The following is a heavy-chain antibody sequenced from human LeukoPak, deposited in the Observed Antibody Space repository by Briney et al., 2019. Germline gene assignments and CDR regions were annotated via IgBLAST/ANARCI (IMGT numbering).Heavy chain of an antibody. V-gene: IGHV3-30*04. CDR2: ISNDGSNK. CDR1: GFTFSSYA. J-gene: IGHJ6*02. CDR3: ARDFYDFWSGYYINYYYYGMDV. D-gene: IGHD3-3*01. Sequence: HPGGSLRLSCAASGFTFSSYAMHWVRQAPGKGLEWVAVISNDGSNKYYADSVKGRFTISRDNSLDTLYLQMNSLRAEDTAVYYCARDFYDFWSGYYINYYYYGMDVWGQGTTVTVSS.